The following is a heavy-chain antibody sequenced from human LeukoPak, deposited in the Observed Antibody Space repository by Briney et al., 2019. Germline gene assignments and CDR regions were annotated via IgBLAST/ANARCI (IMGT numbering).Heavy chain of an antibody. Sequence: SQTLSLTCAVSGGSISSGGYSWSWIRQPPGKGLEWIGYIYHSGSTYYNPSLKSRVTISVDTSKNQFSLKLSSVTAADTAVYFCARLGFCSGSHCLDDYWGQGTLVTVSS. D-gene: IGHD2-15*01. CDR1: GGSISSGGYS. CDR3: ARLGFCSGSHCLDDY. V-gene: IGHV4-30-2*02. J-gene: IGHJ4*02. CDR2: IYHSGST.